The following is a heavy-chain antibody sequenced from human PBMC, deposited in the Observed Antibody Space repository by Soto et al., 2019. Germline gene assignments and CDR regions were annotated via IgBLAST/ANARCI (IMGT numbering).Heavy chain of an antibody. J-gene: IGHJ4*02. D-gene: IGHD3-10*01. V-gene: IGHV4-4*02. CDR3: ARGAPPLKGFGESLYYLDY. Sequence: SETLSLTCAVSGGSISSSNWWSWVRQPPGKGLEWIGEIYHSGSTNYNPSLKSRVTISVDKSKNQFSLKLSSVTAADTAVYYCARGAPPLKGFGESLYYLDYWGQGTLVTVSS. CDR2: IYHSGST. CDR1: GGSISSSNW.